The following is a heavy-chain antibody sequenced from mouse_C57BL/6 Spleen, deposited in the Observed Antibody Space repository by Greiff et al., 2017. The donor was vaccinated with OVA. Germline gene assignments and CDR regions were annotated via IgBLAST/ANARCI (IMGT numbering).Heavy chain of an antibody. Sequence: QVQLKQPGAELVKPGASVKLSCKASGYTFTSYWMHWVKQRPGQGLEWIGMIHPNSGSTNYNEKFKSKATLTVDKSSSTAYMQLSSLTSEDSAVYYCAREGDYYGSSSYWYFDVWGTGTTVTVSS. CDR3: AREGDYYGSSSYWYFDV. V-gene: IGHV1-64*01. CDR1: GYTFTSYW. D-gene: IGHD1-1*01. CDR2: IHPNSGST. J-gene: IGHJ1*03.